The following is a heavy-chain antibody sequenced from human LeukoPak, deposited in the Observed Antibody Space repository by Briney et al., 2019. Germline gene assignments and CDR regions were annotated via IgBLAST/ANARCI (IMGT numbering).Heavy chain of an antibody. CDR3: ARSFPNYDSSGYFDS. J-gene: IGHJ4*02. Sequence: GGSLRLSCAASGFTFNSYAMSWVRQAPGKGLEWVSIINSGGSTYYADSVKGRFTISRDNSKNTLYLQMDSLRGEDTAVYYCARSFPNYDSSGYFDSWGQGTPVTVSS. D-gene: IGHD3-22*01. CDR2: INSGGST. V-gene: IGHV3-66*01. CDR1: GFTFNSYA.